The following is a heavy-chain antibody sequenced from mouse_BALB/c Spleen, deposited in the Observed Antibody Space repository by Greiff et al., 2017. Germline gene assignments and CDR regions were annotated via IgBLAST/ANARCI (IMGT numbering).Heavy chain of an antibody. D-gene: IGHD1-1*01. CDR3: ARRDGYYWYFDV. V-gene: IGHV1-4*02. CDR2: INPSSGYT. J-gene: IGHJ1*01. CDR1: GYTFTSYT. Sequence: QVQLKESAAELARPGASVKMSCKASGYTFTSYTMHWVKQRPGQGLEWIGYINPSSGYTEYNQKFKDKTTLTADKSSSTAYMQLISLTSEDSAVYYCARRDGYYWYFDVWGAGTTVTVAS.